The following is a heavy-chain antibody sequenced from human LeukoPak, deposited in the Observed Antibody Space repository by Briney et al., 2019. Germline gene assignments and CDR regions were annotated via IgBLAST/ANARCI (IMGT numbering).Heavy chain of an antibody. CDR1: GFTFSSYE. CDR2: ISGSGGST. CDR3: AKSISKGGSKGFWSLDY. Sequence: GGSLRLSCAASGFTFSSYEMNWVRQAPGKGLEWVSAISGSGGSTYYADSVKGRFTISRDNSKNTLYLQMNSLRPEDTAVYYCAKSISKGGSKGFWSLDYWGQGTLVTVSS. V-gene: IGHV3-23*01. D-gene: IGHD3-16*01. J-gene: IGHJ4*02.